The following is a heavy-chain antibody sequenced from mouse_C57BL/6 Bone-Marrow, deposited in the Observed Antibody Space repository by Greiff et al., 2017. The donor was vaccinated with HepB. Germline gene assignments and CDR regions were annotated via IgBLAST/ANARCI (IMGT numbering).Heavy chain of an antibody. D-gene: IGHD2-5*01. CDR3: ARRDSNSLFDY. Sequence: EVKLVESGGGLVKPGGSLKLSCAASGFTFGSYTMSWVRQTPEKRLEWVATISGGGGNTYYPDSVKGRFTISRDNAKNTLYLQMSSLRSEDTALYYCARRDSNSLFDYWGQGTTLTVSS. V-gene: IGHV5-9*01. CDR1: GFTFGSYT. J-gene: IGHJ2*01. CDR2: ISGGGGNT.